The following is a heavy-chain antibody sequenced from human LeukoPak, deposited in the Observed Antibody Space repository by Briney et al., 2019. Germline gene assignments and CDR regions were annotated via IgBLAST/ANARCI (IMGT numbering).Heavy chain of an antibody. D-gene: IGHD3-10*01. CDR3: ARGSWVWFGELLGY. Sequence: EASVKVSCKASGYTFTSYDINWVRQATGQGLEWMGWMNPNSGNTGYAQKFQGRVTMTRNTSISTAYMELSSLRSEDTAVYYCARGSWVWFGELLGYWGQGTLVTVSS. V-gene: IGHV1-8*01. CDR2: MNPNSGNT. CDR1: GYTFTSYD. J-gene: IGHJ4*02.